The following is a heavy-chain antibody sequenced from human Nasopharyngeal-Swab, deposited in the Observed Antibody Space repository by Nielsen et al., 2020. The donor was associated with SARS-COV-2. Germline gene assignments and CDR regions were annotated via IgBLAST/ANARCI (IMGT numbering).Heavy chain of an antibody. V-gene: IGHV4-34*01. CDR1: GGSFSGYY. Sequence: GSLRLSFAVYGGSFSGYYWSWIRQPPGKGLEWIGEINHSGSTNYNPSLKSRVTISVDTSKNQFSLKLSSVTAADTAVYYCASIAAAGTWGQGTLVTVSS. J-gene: IGHJ4*02. CDR2: INHSGST. CDR3: ASIAAAGT. D-gene: IGHD6-13*01.